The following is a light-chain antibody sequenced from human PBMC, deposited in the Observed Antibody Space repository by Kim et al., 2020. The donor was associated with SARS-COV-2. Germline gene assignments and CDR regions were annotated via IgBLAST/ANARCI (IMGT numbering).Light chain of an antibody. CDR3: SSYTSSNTVV. CDR1: SSGLVSYNR. Sequence: SVTSYCTGTSSGLVSYNRVSWYQQPPGTAPRVMIYEVSNRPSGVPNRFSESKSGNTASLTISGLQAEDEADYYCSSYTSSNTVVFGGGTQLTVL. CDR2: EVS. J-gene: IGLJ2*01. V-gene: IGLV2-18*02.